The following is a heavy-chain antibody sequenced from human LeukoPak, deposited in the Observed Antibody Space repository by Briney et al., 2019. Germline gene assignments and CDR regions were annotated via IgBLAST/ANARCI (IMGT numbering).Heavy chain of an antibody. Sequence: GRSLRLSCAASGFSLSTYAVHSAGQAAGPRLECVALIWHNGSHTFYPDSVKGRFTTSRDNSKNSVYLQRNSLGGEDTAVYYCAREIFGSGSYPDYWGQGTLVTVSS. CDR2: IWHNGSHT. V-gene: IGHV3-33*01. CDR1: GFSLSTYA. D-gene: IGHD3-10*01. J-gene: IGHJ4*02. CDR3: AREIFGSGSYPDY.